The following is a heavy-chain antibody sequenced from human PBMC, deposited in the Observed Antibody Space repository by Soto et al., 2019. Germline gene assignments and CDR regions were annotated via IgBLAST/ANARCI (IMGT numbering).Heavy chain of an antibody. CDR3: ARGRNWFDP. CDR2: IYYSGST. Sequence: TLSLTCTVSGGSISSSSYYWGWIRQPPGKGLEWIGSIYYSGSTYYNPSLKSRVTISVDTSKNQFSLKLSSVTAADTAVYYCARGRNWFDPWGQGTLVTVSS. CDR1: GGSISSSSYY. V-gene: IGHV4-39*01. J-gene: IGHJ5*02.